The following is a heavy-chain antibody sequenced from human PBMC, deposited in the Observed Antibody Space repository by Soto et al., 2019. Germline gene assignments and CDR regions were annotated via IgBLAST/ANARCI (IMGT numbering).Heavy chain of an antibody. Sequence: QVQLVQSGAEVKKPGSSVRVSCKASGGTFDSYSISWVRQAPGQGFEWVGKVAPIFDFSRYAPKFQGRVTITAAKSTSTAYMDLSGLKCEDTAVYDCTTGALGGRQQLVREAFDFWGQGTKVSVSS. CDR1: GGTFDSYS. CDR2: VAPIFDFS. V-gene: IGHV1-69*02. J-gene: IGHJ3*01. CDR3: TTGALGGRQQLVREAFDF. D-gene: IGHD6-13*01.